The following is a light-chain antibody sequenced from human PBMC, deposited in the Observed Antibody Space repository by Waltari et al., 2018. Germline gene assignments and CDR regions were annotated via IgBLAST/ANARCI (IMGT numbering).Light chain of an antibody. Sequence: AIRLTQSPSSIAASTGDRVTITCRASQGVGSYLAWYQQKSGRAPKLLLYASSSLEAKVPSRFGGSGSGTDFTLTISCLQSEDFASYFCQQYYSYPVTFGQGTRV. CDR3: QQYYSYPVT. CDR1: QGVGSY. V-gene: IGKV1-8*01. CDR2: ASS. J-gene: IGKJ1*01.